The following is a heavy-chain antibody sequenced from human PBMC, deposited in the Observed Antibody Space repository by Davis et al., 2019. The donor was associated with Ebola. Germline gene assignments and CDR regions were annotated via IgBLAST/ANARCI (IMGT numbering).Heavy chain of an antibody. Sequence: ASVKVSCKASGFTLTKYAIHWVRQAPGQRLEWMGWVHGGNGNTKYSQRFQGRVTITTDTTASTVYLDLTSLRSEDTAVFYCARASFGYNSGWYADYWGPGSLVTVSS. CDR1: GFTLTKYA. J-gene: IGHJ4*02. D-gene: IGHD6-19*01. CDR2: VHGGNGNT. V-gene: IGHV1-3*01. CDR3: ARASFGYNSGWYADY.